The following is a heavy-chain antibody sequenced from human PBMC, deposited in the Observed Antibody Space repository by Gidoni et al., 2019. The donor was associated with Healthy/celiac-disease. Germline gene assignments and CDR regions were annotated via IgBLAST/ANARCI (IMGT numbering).Heavy chain of an antibody. D-gene: IGHD2-21*02. Sequence: EVQLVQSGAAVKKPGESLKISCKGSGYSFTSYWIGWVRQMPGKGLEWMGIIYPGDSDTRYSPSFQGQVTISADKSISTAYLQWSSLKASDTAMYYCARPQGEYCGGDCYSRGLDAFDIWGQGTMVTVSA. J-gene: IGHJ3*02. CDR2: IYPGDSDT. V-gene: IGHV5-51*03. CDR1: GYSFTSYW. CDR3: ARPQGEYCGGDCYSRGLDAFDI.